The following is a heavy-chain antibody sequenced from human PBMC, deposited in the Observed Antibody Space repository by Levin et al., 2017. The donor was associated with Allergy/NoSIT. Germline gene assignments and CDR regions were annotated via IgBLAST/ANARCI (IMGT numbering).Heavy chain of an antibody. Sequence: PKASVKVSCKASGYTFTSYGISWVRQAPGQGLEWMGWISAYNGNTNYAQKLQGRVTMTTDTSTSTAYMELRSLRSDDTAVYYCARGYCTNGVCHRNFDYWGQGTLVTVSS. J-gene: IGHJ4*02. CDR3: ARGYCTNGVCHRNFDY. D-gene: IGHD2-8*01. CDR1: GYTFTSYG. V-gene: IGHV1-18*01. CDR2: ISAYNGNT.